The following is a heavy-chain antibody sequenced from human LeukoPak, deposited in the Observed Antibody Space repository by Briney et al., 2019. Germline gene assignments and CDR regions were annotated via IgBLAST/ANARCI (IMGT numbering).Heavy chain of an antibody. Sequence: PGGSLRLSCAASGFTFSSYGMSWVRQAPGKGLEWVSAISGSGGSTYYADSVKGRFTISRDNAKNTLYLQMNSLRAEDTAVYYCCYGSGSTPYFDIWGRGTMVTVSS. CDR2: ISGSGGST. J-gene: IGHJ3*02. CDR1: GFTFSSYG. D-gene: IGHD3-10*01. CDR3: CYGSGSTPYFDI. V-gene: IGHV3-23*01.